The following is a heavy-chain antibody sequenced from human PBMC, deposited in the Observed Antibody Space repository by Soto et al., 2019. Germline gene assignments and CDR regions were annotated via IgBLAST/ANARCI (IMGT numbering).Heavy chain of an antibody. D-gene: IGHD3-10*01. CDR3: ARDNGFGESDV. V-gene: IGHV1-18*01. CDR1: GYSFTSYG. Sequence: QVQLVQSGAEVKKPGASVKVSCKASGYSFTSYGISWVRQAPGQGLEWMGWISSYNGNTTYAQKLQGRVTMTTDTSTSTGYKELRSLRSDDTAVYYCARDNGFGESDVWGQGTTVTVSS. J-gene: IGHJ6*02. CDR2: ISSYNGNT.